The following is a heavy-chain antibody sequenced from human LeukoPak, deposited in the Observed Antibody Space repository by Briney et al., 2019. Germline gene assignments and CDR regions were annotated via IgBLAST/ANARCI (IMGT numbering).Heavy chain of an antibody. CDR1: GYTFTSYG. D-gene: IGHD3-22*01. Sequence: ASVKVSCKASGYTFTSYGISWVRQAPGQGLEWMGWISAYNGNTNYAQKLQGRVTMTTDTSTSTAYMELSSLRSEDTAVYYCARSRSRYYYDSSGYYHERGTLYNWFDPWGQGTLVTVSS. CDR3: ARSRSRYYYDSSGYYHERGTLYNWFDP. CDR2: ISAYNGNT. J-gene: IGHJ5*02. V-gene: IGHV1-18*01.